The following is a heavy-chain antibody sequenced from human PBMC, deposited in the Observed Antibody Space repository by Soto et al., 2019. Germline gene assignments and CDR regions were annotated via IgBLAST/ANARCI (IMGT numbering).Heavy chain of an antibody. D-gene: IGHD3-10*01. CDR1: GGSFSGYY. CDR2: INRSGST. Sequence: QVQLQQWGAGLLKPSETLSLTCAVYGGSFSGYYWSWIRQPPGKTLEWIGEINRSGSTNYNPSLTRRVTQSVDTSKNHSSLKLSSVTAADTAVYYCVRGNLPVPLSVGFDLWGRGTLVTVSS. J-gene: IGHJ2*01. V-gene: IGHV4-34*01. CDR3: VRGNLPVPLSVGFDL.